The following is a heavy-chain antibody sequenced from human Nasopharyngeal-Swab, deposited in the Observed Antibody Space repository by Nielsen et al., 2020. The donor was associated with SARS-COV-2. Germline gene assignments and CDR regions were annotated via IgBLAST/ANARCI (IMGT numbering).Heavy chain of an antibody. J-gene: IGHJ1*01. V-gene: IGHV3-30*18. CDR2: ISYDGSNK. CDR1: GFTFSSYG. CDR3: AKPYSVWFGELFPAEYFQH. D-gene: IGHD3-10*01. Sequence: GGSLRLSCAASGFTFSSYGMHWVRQAPGKGLEWVAVISYDGSNKYYADSVKGRFTISGDNSKNTLYLQMNSLRAEDTAVYYCAKPYSVWFGELFPAEYFQHWGQGTLVTVSS.